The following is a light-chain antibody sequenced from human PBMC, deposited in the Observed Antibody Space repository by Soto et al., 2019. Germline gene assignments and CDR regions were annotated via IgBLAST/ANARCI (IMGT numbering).Light chain of an antibody. J-gene: IGKJ5*01. V-gene: IGKV3-15*01. Sequence: GMTQSPGTLSVSPGERVTLSCRASQSVSSNLAWYQQKLGQDPRLLIYGASARATGIPARFSGSGSETEFTLTISSLQSEDFAVYYCQQYNNWPAITFGQGTRLEIK. CDR1: QSVSSN. CDR2: GAS. CDR3: QQYNNWPAIT.